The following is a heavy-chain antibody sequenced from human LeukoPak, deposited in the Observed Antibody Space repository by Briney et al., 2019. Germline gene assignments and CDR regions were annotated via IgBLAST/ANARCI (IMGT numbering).Heavy chain of an antibody. V-gene: IGHV1-24*01. J-gene: IGHJ4*02. CDR3: ATKRYSSGWYIVDY. Sequence: ASVKVSCKVSGYTLTELSMHWVRQAPGKGLEWMGGFDPEDGETIYAQKFQGRVTMTADTSTDTAYMELSSLRSEDTAVCYCATKRYSSGWYIVDYWGQGTLVTVSS. CDR1: GYTLTELS. CDR2: FDPEDGET. D-gene: IGHD6-19*01.